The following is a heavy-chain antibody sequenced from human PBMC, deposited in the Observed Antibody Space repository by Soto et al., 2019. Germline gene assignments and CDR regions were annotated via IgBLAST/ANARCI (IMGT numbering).Heavy chain of an antibody. J-gene: IGHJ5*02. V-gene: IGHV3-64D*06. CDR2: ISSDGDIT. CDR3: VKVSTFYDILTGYYSTNFFDP. Sequence: GGSLRLSCSASGFTFSEYSMHWVRQAPGKGLQYVSTISSDGDITYYADSVKGRFTISRDNSKNTLYLQMNSLRPEDTAVYYCVKVSTFYDILTGYYSTNFFDPWCQGT. CDR1: GFTFSEYS. D-gene: IGHD3-9*01.